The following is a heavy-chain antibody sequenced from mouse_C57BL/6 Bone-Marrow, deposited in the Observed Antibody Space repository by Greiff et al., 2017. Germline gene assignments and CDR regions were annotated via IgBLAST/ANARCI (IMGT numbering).Heavy chain of an antibody. CDR3: VRPSGHYYAMDY. J-gene: IGHJ4*01. V-gene: IGHV10-1*01. CDR2: IRSKSNNYAT. CDR1: GFSFNTYA. Sequence: EVQLVESGGGLVQPKGSLKLSCAASGFSFNTYAMNWVRQAPGKGLEWVARIRSKSNNYATYYADSVKDRFTISRDDSESMLYLQMNNLKTEDTAMYYCVRPSGHYYAMDYWGQGTSVTVSS.